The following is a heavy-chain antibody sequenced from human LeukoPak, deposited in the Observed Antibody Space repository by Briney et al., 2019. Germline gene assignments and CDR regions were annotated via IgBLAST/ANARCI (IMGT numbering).Heavy chain of an antibody. Sequence: GGSLRLSCAASGFTFSSYAMSWVRQAPGKGLEWVSAISGSGGSTYYADSVKGRFTISRDNPKNTLHLQMNSLRAEDTAVYYCAKALTYYDILTGYYMDAFDIWGQGTMVTVSS. CDR2: ISGSGGST. V-gene: IGHV3-23*01. J-gene: IGHJ3*02. D-gene: IGHD3-9*01. CDR1: GFTFSSYA. CDR3: AKALTYYDILTGYYMDAFDI.